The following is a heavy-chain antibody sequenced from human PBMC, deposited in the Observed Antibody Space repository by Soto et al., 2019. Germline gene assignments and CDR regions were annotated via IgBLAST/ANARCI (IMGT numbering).Heavy chain of an antibody. Sequence: QVQLVQSGAEVKKPGASVKVSCTFTSYDINWVRQATGQGLEWMGWMNPNSGNTRYAQKVQGRVTMTRNTSKFTAYMELSSLRSEDTAVYYCARGPGSSDWRFSYYYMDVWGQGTTVTVSS. CDR2: MNPNSGNT. J-gene: IGHJ6*02. CDR3: ARGPGSSDWRFSYYYMDV. V-gene: IGHV1-8*01. D-gene: IGHD6-19*01. CDR1: FTSYD.